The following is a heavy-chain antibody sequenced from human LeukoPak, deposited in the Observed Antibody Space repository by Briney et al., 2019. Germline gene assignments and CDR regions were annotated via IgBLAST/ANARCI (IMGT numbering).Heavy chain of an antibody. CDR2: MYSGGDT. Sequence: PGGSLRLSCATSGFIVSSNFMSWVRQAPGKGLEWVSVMYSGGDTDYADDVKGRFTISRDTSKNTLNLHMNLLRAEDTAVYYCAREAYADYSSRWYRCYDPWGQGTLVTASS. V-gene: IGHV3-66*01. CDR3: AREAYADYSSRWYRCYDP. D-gene: IGHD6-13*01. J-gene: IGHJ5*02. CDR1: GFIVSSNF.